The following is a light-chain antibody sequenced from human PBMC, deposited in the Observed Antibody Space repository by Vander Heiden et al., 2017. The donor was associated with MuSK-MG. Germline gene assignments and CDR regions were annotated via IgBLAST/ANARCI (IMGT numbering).Light chain of an antibody. CDR2: QDS. V-gene: IGLV3-1*01. J-gene: IGLJ2*01. CDR1: KLGDNY. Sequence: SYELTQPPSVSVSPGQTASITCSGDKLGDNYACWYQQKPGQSPVLVSYQDSKRHSGIPERFSGSNSGDTATLTISGTQAMDEADYYCQAWDSSTVVFGGGTKLTVL. CDR3: QAWDSSTVV.